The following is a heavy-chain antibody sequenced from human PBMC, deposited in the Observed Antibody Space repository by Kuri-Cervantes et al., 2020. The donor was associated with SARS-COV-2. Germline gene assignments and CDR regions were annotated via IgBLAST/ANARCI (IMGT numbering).Heavy chain of an antibody. CDR1: XXXXXXXXYY. D-gene: IGHD3-3*01. CDR2: IYYSGST. V-gene: IGHV4-39*01. CDR3: ARQMMSSITIFGVVITRNWFDP. J-gene: IGHJ5*02. Sequence: TVSXXXXXXXXYYWGWIRQPPGKGLGWIGSIYYSGSTYYNPSLKSRVTISVDTSKNQFSLKLSSVTAADTAVYYCARQMMSSITIFGVVITRNWFDPWGQGTLVTVSS.